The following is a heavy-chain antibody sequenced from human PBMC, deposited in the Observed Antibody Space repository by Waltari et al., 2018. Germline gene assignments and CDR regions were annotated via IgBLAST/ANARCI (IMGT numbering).Heavy chain of an antibody. D-gene: IGHD2-21*02. Sequence: QVQLQESGPGLVKPSETLSLTCTVSGGPISSYYWSWIRQPPGKGLEWIGYIYYSGSTNYNPSLKSRVTISVDTSKNQFSLKLSSVTAADTAVYYCARDNLGLAYCGGDCYSFWFDPWGQGTLVTVSS. V-gene: IGHV4-59*12. CDR1: GGPISSYY. CDR3: ARDNLGLAYCGGDCYSFWFDP. CDR2: IYYSGST. J-gene: IGHJ5*02.